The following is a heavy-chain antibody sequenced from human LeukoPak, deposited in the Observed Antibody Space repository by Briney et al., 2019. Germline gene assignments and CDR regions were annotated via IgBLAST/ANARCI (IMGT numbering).Heavy chain of an antibody. CDR3: ARTSRHFYGSGTNLTPWPAGMDV. Sequence: PSETLSLTCTVSGGSMSGFFWTWIRQPPGRALEWIGFIYYSGSSTKYNPSLKSRVTISVDTSKSQFSLNLNSATAADTAVYYCARTSRHFYGSGTNLTPWPAGMDVWGQGTTVTVSS. J-gene: IGHJ6*02. D-gene: IGHD3-10*01. CDR2: IYYSGSST. CDR1: GGSMSGFF. V-gene: IGHV4-59*01.